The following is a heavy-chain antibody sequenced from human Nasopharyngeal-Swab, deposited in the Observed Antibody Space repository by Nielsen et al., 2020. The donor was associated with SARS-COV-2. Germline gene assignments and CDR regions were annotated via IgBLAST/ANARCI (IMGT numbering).Heavy chain of an antibody. CDR2: IYHSGST. CDR3: AKSTTVTFWFDP. CDR1: GFSISSGDF. V-gene: IGHV4-38-2*02. Sequence: GSLRLSCTVSGFSISSGDFWRWIRQPPGKGLEWIGSIYHSGSTYYNPSLKSRVTISVDTSKNQFSLKLSSVTAADTAVYYCAKSTTVTFWFDPWGQGTLVTVSS. D-gene: IGHD4-17*01. J-gene: IGHJ5*02.